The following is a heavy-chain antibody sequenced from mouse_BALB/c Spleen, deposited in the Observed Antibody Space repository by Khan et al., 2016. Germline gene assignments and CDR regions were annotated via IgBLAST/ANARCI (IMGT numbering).Heavy chain of an antibody. CDR1: GFTFTGYY. V-gene: IGHV7-3*02. J-gene: IGHJ4*01. CDR3: ARLMHYYAMDY. CDR2: IRNKANGYTI. Sequence: EVQLVESGGGLVQPGGSLRLSCATSGFTFTGYYMSWVRQPPGKALEWLGFIRNKANGYTIESSATVKGRITISRDNYQSILYFQMKTLRAEDSATYYCARLMHYYAMDYWGQGTSVTVSS.